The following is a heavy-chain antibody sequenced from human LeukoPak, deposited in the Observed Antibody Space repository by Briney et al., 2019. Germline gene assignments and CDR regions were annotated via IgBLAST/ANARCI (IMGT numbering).Heavy chain of an antibody. J-gene: IGHJ3*02. V-gene: IGHV1-2*02. Sequence: ASVKVSCKASGYTFTGYYMHWVRQAPGQGLEWMGWINPNSGGTNYAQKFQGRVTMTRDTSISTAYMELRSLRSDDTAVYYCARDLVATDIVVVPAVFDAFDIWGQGTMVTVSS. CDR1: GYTFTGYY. CDR3: ARDLVATDIVVVPAVFDAFDI. CDR2: INPNSGGT. D-gene: IGHD2-2*01.